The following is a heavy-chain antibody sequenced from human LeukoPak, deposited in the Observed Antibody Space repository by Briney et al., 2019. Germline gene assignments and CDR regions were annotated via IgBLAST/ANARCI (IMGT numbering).Heavy chain of an antibody. CDR3: VRGDQEASEPALDY. Sequence: GGSLRLSCAASGFTFSNFAMSWVRQAPGRGLEWISAISNGGGSTYYADSVKGRFTIFRDSAKNSLSLQMNSLRDEDTAIYYCVRGDQEASEPALDYWGQGTLVTVSS. CDR2: ISNGGGST. D-gene: IGHD1-14*01. CDR1: GFTFSNFA. V-gene: IGHV3-23*01. J-gene: IGHJ4*02.